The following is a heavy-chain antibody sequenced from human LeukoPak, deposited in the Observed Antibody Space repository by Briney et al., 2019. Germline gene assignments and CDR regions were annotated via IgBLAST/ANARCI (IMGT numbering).Heavy chain of an antibody. CDR2: IKHGGSEK. J-gene: IGHJ6*04. Sequence: VGSLRLSCAASGYTFSSYWMSWVRQAPGQGLEWMAYIKHGGSEKYYVDSVKGRFTISRDNAKNSLYLQMNSLRAEDTAVYYCARDQGTRIVVVPAYDYYYGMDVWGKGTTVTVSS. CDR1: GYTFSSYW. D-gene: IGHD2-2*01. CDR3: ARDQGTRIVVVPAYDYYYGMDV. V-gene: IGHV3-7*05.